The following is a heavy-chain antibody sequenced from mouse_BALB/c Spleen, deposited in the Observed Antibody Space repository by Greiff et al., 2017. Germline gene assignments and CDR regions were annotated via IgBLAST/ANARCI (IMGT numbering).Heavy chain of an antibody. J-gene: IGHJ2*01. V-gene: IGHV5-17*02. CDR3: ARGEGDY. CDR2: ISSGSSTI. Sequence: EVHLVESGGGLVQPGGSRKLSCAASGFTFSSFGMHWVRQAPEKGLEWVAYISSGSSTIYYADTVKGRFTISRDNPKNTLFLQMTSLRSEDTAMYYCARGEGDYWGQGTTLTVSS. CDR1: GFTFSSFG.